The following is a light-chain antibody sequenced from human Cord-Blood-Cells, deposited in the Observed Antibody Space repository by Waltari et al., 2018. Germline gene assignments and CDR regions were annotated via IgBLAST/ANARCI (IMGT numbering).Light chain of an antibody. CDR3: SSYTSSSTLDV. V-gene: IGLV2-14*01. Sequence: QSALTQPASVSGSPGQSITISCTGTSSDVGGYNYVSWYQQHPAKAPKLLIYDVSNRPSGFSNRFSGSKSGNTASLTISGLQAEDEADYYCSSYTSSSTLDVFGTGTKVTVL. J-gene: IGLJ1*01. CDR1: SSDVGGYNY. CDR2: DVS.